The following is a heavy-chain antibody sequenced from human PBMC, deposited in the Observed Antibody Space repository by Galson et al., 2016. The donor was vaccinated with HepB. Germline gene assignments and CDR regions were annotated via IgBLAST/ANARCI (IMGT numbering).Heavy chain of an antibody. D-gene: IGHD2-21*01. CDR1: GFVFSDYY. V-gene: IGHV3-11*06. CDR3: ARDLKFRNWFDP. Sequence: LRLSCAASGFVFSDYYMSWLRQAPGKGLEWISDISTSGTYTDYADSVKGRFTISRDNANNLLYLQMDNLRTEDTAVYFCARDLKFRNWFDPWGQGTLVAVSS. J-gene: IGHJ5*02. CDR2: ISTSGTYT.